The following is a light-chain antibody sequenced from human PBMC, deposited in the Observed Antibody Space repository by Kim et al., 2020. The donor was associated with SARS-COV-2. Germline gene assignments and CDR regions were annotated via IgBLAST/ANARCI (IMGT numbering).Light chain of an antibody. J-gene: IGKJ4*01. CDR1: QDITNY. Sequence: DIQMTQSPSSLSASVGDRVTITCQASQDITNYLNWYQQKPGKVPKLLIYDASNLETGVPSRFSGSGSGTDFTFTISSLQPEDIATYYCQQYDNLPLTFGGGTKLEIK. V-gene: IGKV1-33*01. CDR3: QQYDNLPLT. CDR2: DAS.